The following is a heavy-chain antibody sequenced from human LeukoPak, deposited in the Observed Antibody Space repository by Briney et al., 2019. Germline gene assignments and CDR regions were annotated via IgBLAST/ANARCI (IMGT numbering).Heavy chain of an antibody. V-gene: IGHV3-23*01. CDR1: GFISSAYG. Sequence: PGGSLRLSCAASGFISSAYGVTWVRQAPGPGLKWVSSISGSGGNAHYAGSVKGLFTISRTNSKNTLSLQMNSLRAEDTAMYYCAREIHDSSGYYSYFDSWGQGTLVTVSS. J-gene: IGHJ4*02. CDR2: ISGSGGNA. D-gene: IGHD3-22*01. CDR3: AREIHDSSGYYSYFDS.